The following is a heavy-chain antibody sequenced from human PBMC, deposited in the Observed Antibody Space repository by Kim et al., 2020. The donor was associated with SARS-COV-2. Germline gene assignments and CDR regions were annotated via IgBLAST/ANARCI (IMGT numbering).Heavy chain of an antibody. CDR3: AREPSSSWYSRHPDY. V-gene: IGHV3-30-3*01. CDR1: GFTFSSYA. J-gene: IGHJ4*02. D-gene: IGHD6-13*01. CDR2: ISYDGSSK. Sequence: GGSLRLSCAASGFTFSSYAMHWVRQAPGKGLEWVAAISYDGSSKYYADSVKGRFTISRDNSKNTLYLQMNSLRAEDTAVYYCAREPSSSWYSRHPDYWGQGTLVTVSS.